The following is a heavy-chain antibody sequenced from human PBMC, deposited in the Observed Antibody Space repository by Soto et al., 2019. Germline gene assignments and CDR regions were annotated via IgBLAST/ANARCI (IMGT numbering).Heavy chain of an antibody. V-gene: IGHV4-59*01. CDR1: GGSISSYY. Sequence: SETLSLTCTVSGGSISSYYWSWIRQPPGKGLEWIGYIYYSGSTNYNPSLKSRVTISVDTSKNQFSLKLSSVTAADTAVYYCARSGTAYYGSGSYRDQFDYWGQGTLVTVSS. D-gene: IGHD3-10*01. CDR2: IYYSGST. CDR3: ARSGTAYYGSGSYRDQFDY. J-gene: IGHJ4*02.